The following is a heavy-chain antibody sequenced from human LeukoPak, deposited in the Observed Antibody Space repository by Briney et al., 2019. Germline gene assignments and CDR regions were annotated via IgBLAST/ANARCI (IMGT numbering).Heavy chain of an antibody. CDR3: ARETEPLDYGDSTNLDY. J-gene: IGHJ4*02. CDR2: IGSRTGNV. V-gene: IGHV3-21*01. D-gene: IGHD4/OR15-4a*01. CDR1: GFTFSSYS. Sequence: PGGSLRLSCAASGFTFSSYSMNWVRQARGKGLEWVAFIGSRTGNVYYADLVKGRFSISRDNAKNSVYLQMNSLRAEDTAVYYCARETEPLDYGDSTNLDYWGQGTLVTVSS.